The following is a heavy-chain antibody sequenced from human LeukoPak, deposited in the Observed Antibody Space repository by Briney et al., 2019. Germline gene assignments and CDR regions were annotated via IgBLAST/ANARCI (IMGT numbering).Heavy chain of an antibody. CDR1: GFTSSYA. J-gene: IGHJ4*02. CDR3: TRDSTTFRFGH. D-gene: IGHD1-14*01. V-gene: IGHV3-23*01. CDR2: ISGNGET. Sequence: GGSLRLSCAASGFTSSYAMSWVRQAPGKGLEWVSAISGNGETHYADSVKGRFTISRDNSKNTLYLQINSLRAEDTAVYYCTRDSTTFRFGHWGQGALVTVSS.